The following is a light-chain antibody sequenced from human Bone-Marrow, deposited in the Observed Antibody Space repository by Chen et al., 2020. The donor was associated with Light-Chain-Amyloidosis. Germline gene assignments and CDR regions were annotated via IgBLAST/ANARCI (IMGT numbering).Light chain of an antibody. Sequence: EIVLTQSPGTLSLSPGEGANLSCRASQTISSNYLTWYQQILGQAPRLLIYGSSSRTTGIPDRFTGSGSGTDFTLTINRLEPEDFAMYYCQQYGTSPLTFGGGTKVEIK. V-gene: IGKV3-20*01. CDR1: QTISSNY. J-gene: IGKJ4*01. CDR2: GSS. CDR3: QQYGTSPLT.